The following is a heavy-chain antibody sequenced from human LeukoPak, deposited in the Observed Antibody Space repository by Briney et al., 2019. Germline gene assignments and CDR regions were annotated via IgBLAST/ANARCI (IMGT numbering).Heavy chain of an antibody. D-gene: IGHD2-8*01. CDR2: IYYSGST. Sequence: PSETLSLTCTVSGGSISSYYWSWIRQPPGKGLEWIGYIYYSGSTNYNPSLKSRVTISVDTSKNQFSLKLSSVTAADTAVYYCARGASIMVANYYYYMDVWGKGTTVTISS. CDR3: ARGASIMVANYYYYMDV. CDR1: GGSISSYY. J-gene: IGHJ6*03. V-gene: IGHV4-59*01.